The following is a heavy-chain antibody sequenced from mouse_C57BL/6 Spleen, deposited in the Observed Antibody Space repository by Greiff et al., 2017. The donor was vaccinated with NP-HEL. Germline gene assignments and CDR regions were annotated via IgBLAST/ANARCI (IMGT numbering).Heavy chain of an antibody. CDR1: GYTFTNYW. Sequence: VKLQESGAELVRPGTSVKMSCKASGYTFTNYWIGWAKQRPGHGLEWIGDIYPGGGYTNYNEKFKGKATLTADKSSSTAYMQFSSLTSEDSAIYYCARYGNSEGDYAMDYWGQGTSVTVSS. CDR2: IYPGGGYT. J-gene: IGHJ4*01. D-gene: IGHD2-1*01. V-gene: IGHV1-63*01. CDR3: ARYGNSEGDYAMDY.